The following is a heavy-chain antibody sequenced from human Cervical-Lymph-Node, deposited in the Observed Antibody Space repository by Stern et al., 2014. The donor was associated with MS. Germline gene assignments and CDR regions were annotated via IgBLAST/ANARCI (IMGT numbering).Heavy chain of an antibody. J-gene: IGHJ4*02. CDR2: IDTDGGTT. D-gene: IGHD6-25*01. CDR3: ARDSSGRDDF. CDR1: GFTFSSYG. Sequence: EVQLVESGGGVVQPGGSLRLSCAASGFTFSSYGLHWVRQAPGKGLVWVSRIDTDGGTTNYADSVKGRFNIPRDNAENTQEWQMNSLRAEDTAVYYCARDSSGRDDFWGQGTLVTVSS. V-gene: IGHV3-74*01.